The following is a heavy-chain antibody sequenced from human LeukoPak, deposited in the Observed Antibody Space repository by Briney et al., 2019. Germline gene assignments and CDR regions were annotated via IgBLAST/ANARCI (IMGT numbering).Heavy chain of an antibody. D-gene: IGHD2-2*01. CDR1: GGSISHYY. V-gene: IGHV4-4*07. CDR2: VYTSGTT. CDR3: ARNPSWGIGCIDY. J-gene: IGHJ4*02. Sequence: PSETLSLTCTVSGGSISHYYWSWIRQPAGKGLEWIGRVYTSGTTNYNPSLRSRVTMSFDTSKNQFSLNLSSVTAADTAVYYCARNPSWGIGCIDYWGQGTLVTVSS.